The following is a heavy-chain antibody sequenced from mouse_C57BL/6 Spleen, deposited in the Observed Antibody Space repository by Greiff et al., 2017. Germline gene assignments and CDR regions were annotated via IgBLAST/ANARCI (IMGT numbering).Heavy chain of an antibody. CDR2: INPSSGYT. Sequence: QVQLQQSGAELARPGASVKMSCKASGYTFTSYTMHWVKQRPGQGLEWIGYINPSSGYTKYNQKFKDKATLTADKSSSTAYMQLSSLTSEDSAVYYCASYYYGSSPFAYWGQGTLVTVSA. J-gene: IGHJ3*01. CDR3: ASYYYGSSPFAY. V-gene: IGHV1-4*01. CDR1: GYTFTSYT. D-gene: IGHD1-1*01.